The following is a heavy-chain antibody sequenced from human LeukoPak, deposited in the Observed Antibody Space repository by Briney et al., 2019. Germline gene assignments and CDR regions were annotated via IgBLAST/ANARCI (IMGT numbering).Heavy chain of an antibody. CDR2: IYHSGSS. J-gene: IGHJ4*02. Sequence: SQTLSLTCAVSGGSISSGGYSWSWIRQPSGKGLEWIGYIYHSGSSYYNTSLKSRVTISVDRSKIQFSLKLSSVTAADTAVYYCARSYDMGFEILDWGQGNLVTVSS. D-gene: IGHD3-22*01. CDR3: ARSYDMGFEILD. V-gene: IGHV4-30-2*01. CDR1: GGSISSGGYS.